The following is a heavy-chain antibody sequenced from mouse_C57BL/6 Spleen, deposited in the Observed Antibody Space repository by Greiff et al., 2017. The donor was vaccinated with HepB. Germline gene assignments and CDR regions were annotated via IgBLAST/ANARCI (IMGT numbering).Heavy chain of an antibody. CDR3: AGGGYGY. D-gene: IGHD1-1*02. V-gene: IGHV3-6*01. CDR2: ISYDGSN. J-gene: IGHJ2*01. CDR1: GYSITSGYY. Sequence: EVKLMESGPGLVKPSQSLSLTCSVPGYSITSGYYWNWIRQFPGNKLEWMGYISYDGSNNYNPSLKNRISITRDTSKNQCFLKLNSVTTEDTATYYCAGGGYGYWGQGTTLTVSS.